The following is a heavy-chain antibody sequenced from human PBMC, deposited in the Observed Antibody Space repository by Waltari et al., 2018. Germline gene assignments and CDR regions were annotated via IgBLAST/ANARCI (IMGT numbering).Heavy chain of an antibody. J-gene: IGHJ1*01. CDR2: IANRANSYIT. V-gene: IGHV3-72*01. CDR1: GFIFAAHS. Sequence: VQLVESGGGLVHPGGSLRVSCVVSGFIFAAHSMDWVRQAPGKAPEWVGRIANRANSYITEYPASMKGRFTISREDSKNLLFLQMTDLKSEDTAIYYCVRGGYYYDSNGGYFQFWGRGTLVTVSS. D-gene: IGHD3-22*01. CDR3: VRGGYYYDSNGGYFQF.